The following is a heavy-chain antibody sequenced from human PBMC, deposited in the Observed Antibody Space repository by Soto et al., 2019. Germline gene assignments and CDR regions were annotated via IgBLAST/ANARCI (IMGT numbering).Heavy chain of an antibody. CDR1: GFTFSSYG. J-gene: IGHJ4*02. CDR3: ARDQRGGRRGSSKVWGYYFDY. CDR2: IWYDGSNK. D-gene: IGHD6-13*01. V-gene: IGHV3-33*01. Sequence: QVQLVESGGGVVQPGRSLRLSCAASGFTFSSYGMHWVRQAPGKGLEWVAVIWYDGSNKYYADSVKGRFTISRDNSKNTLYLQMNSLRAEDTAVYYCARDQRGGRRGSSKVWGYYFDYWGQGTLVTVSS.